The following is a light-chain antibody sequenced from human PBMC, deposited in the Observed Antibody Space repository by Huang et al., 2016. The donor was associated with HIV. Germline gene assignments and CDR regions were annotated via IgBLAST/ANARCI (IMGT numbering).Light chain of an antibody. J-gene: IGKJ1*01. CDR3: QQYNNWPWT. Sequence: EIVMTQSPGTLSESPGERVTLSCRASQSVSSNLGWYQQKPGQAPRHLIYGASTRAPGIPGRFSGSGSGTDFTLTISSLQSEDCAVYYCQQYNNWPWTFGQGTKVEI. V-gene: IGKV3D-15*01. CDR2: GAS. CDR1: QSVSSN.